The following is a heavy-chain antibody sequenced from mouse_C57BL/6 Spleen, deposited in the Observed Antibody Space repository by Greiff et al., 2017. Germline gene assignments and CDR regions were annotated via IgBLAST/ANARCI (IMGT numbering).Heavy chain of an antibody. J-gene: IGHJ4*01. V-gene: IGHV1-74*01. CDR2: IHPSDSDT. Sequence: VQLQQPGAELVKPGASVKVSCKASGYTFTSYWMHWVKQRPGPGLEWIGRIHPSDSDTNYNQKFKGKATLTVDKSSSTAYMQLSSLTSEDSAVYYCAIWGDGYYVEFYAMDYWGQGTSVTVSS. D-gene: IGHD2-3*01. CDR3: AIWGDGYYVEFYAMDY. CDR1: GYTFTSYW.